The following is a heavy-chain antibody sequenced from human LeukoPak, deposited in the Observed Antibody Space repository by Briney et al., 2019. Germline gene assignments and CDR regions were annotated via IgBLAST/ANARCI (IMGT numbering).Heavy chain of an antibody. J-gene: IGHJ6*03. CDR2: IYYSGST. CDR3: ASSGYSSRYYYYYMDV. Sequence: PSETLSLTCTVSGGSISSSSYYWGWIPQPPGKGLEWIGSIYYSGSTYYNPSLKSRVTISEDTSKNQFSLKLSSVTAADTAVYYCASSGYSSRYYYYYMDVWGKGTTVTVSS. D-gene: IGHD6-13*01. V-gene: IGHV4-39*01. CDR1: GGSISSSSYY.